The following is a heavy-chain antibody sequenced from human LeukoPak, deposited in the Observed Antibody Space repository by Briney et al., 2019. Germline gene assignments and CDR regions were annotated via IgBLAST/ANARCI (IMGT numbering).Heavy chain of an antibody. CDR3: ATQLGYYYYYGVDV. V-gene: IGHV3-23*01. CDR1: GFTFSSYA. Sequence: GGSLRLSCAASGFTFSSYAMSWVRQAPGKGLEWVSAISGSGGSTYYADSVKGRFTISRDNSKNTLYLQMSSLRAEDTAVYYCATQLGYYYYYGVDVWGQGTTVTVSS. J-gene: IGHJ6*02. CDR2: ISGSGGST. D-gene: IGHD2-2*01.